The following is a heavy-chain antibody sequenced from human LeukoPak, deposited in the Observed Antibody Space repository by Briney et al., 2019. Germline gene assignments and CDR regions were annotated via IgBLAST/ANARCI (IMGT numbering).Heavy chain of an antibody. V-gene: IGHV3-21*01. J-gene: IGHJ3*02. Sequence: GGSLRLSCAASGFSFSSYSMNWVRQAPGKGREWVSSISSSSNYIYYADSVKGRFTISRDNAKNSLYLQMNSLRAEDTAAYYCARAKMFYYDGGTYYHAFDIWGQGTMVTVSS. D-gene: IGHD3-22*01. CDR1: GFSFSSYS. CDR2: ISSSSNYI. CDR3: ARAKMFYYDGGTYYHAFDI.